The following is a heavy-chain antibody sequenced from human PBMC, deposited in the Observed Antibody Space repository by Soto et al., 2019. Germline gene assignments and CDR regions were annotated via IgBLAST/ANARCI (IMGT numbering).Heavy chain of an antibody. V-gene: IGHV1-46*01. J-gene: IGHJ4*02. CDR1: GYTFTHYY. D-gene: IGHD6-19*01. CDR3: AREVSSGRAY. CDR2: INPGGGST. Sequence: QVQLVQSGAEVKKPGASGKVSCKASGYTFTHYYMHWVRQAPGQGLEWMGIINPGGGSTNYAQKFQGRVTMTRDTSTSTVYMELSSLRSDDTAVYYCAREVSSGRAYWGQGTLVTVSS.